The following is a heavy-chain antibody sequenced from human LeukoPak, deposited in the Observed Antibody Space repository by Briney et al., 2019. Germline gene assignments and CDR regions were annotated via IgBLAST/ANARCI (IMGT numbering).Heavy chain of an antibody. CDR3: ARDRDYMDV. CDR2: ISSSSSYI. J-gene: IGHJ6*03. V-gene: IGHV3-21*01. Sequence: KAGGSLRLSCAASGFTFSSYSLNWVRQAPGKGLEWVSSISSSSSYIYYADSVKGRFTISRDNAKNSLYLQMNSPRAEDTAVYYCARDRDYMDVWGKGTTVTVSS. CDR1: GFTFSSYS.